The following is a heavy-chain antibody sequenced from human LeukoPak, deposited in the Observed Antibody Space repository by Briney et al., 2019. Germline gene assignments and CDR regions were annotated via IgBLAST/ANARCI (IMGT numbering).Heavy chain of an antibody. CDR1: EFSASNYW. CDR3: VREWAGGLAAAGTRIEGSY. D-gene: IGHD6-13*01. J-gene: IGHJ4*02. Sequence: PGGSLRLSCVVSEFSASNYWMSWARQAPGKGLEWVANIKQDGSQENYVDSVKGRFTISRDNAKNSVCLQMNGLLVEDTAVYYCVREWAGGLAAAGTRIEGSYWGQGTQVIVSS. CDR2: IKQDGSQE. V-gene: IGHV3-7*01.